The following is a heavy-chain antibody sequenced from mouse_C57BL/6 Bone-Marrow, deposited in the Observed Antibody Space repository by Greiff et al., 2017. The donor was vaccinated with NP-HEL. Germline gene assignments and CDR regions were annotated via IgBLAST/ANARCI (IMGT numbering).Heavy chain of an antibody. Sequence: DVMLVESGGGLVKPGGSLKLSCAASGFTFSSYAMSWVRQTPEKRLEWVATISDGGSYTYYPDNVKGRFTISRDNAKNNLYLKMSQLKSEETAMYYCARFYDYGADYWGQGTTLTVSS. CDR3: ARFYDYGADY. CDR2: ISDGGSYT. CDR1: GFTFSSYA. V-gene: IGHV5-4*03. J-gene: IGHJ2*01. D-gene: IGHD2-4*01.